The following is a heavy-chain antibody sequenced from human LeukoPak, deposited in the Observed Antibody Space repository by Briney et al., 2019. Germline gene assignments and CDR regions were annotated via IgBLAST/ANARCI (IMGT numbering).Heavy chain of an antibody. Sequence: GGSLRLSCAASGFTVSSNYMSWVRRAPGKGLEWVSVIYSGGSTYNADSVKGRFTISRDNSKNTLYLQMNSLRAEDTAVYYCARDQEGVAAAGNYYYGMDVWGQGTTVTVSS. CDR2: IYSGGST. D-gene: IGHD6-13*01. J-gene: IGHJ6*02. CDR3: ARDQEGVAAAGNYYYGMDV. CDR1: GFTVSSNY. V-gene: IGHV3-66*01.